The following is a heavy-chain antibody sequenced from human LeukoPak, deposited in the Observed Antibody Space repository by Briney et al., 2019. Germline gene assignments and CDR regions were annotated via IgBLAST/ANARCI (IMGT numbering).Heavy chain of an antibody. Sequence: PGGSLRLSCAASGFTFSGSAMHWVRQASGKGLEWVGRIRSKANSYATAYAASVKGRFNISRDDSKNTAYLQMNSLKTEDTAVYYCTRREPDYGDYGTPFDYWGQGTLVTVSS. J-gene: IGHJ4*02. CDR3: TRREPDYGDYGTPFDY. V-gene: IGHV3-73*01. CDR2: IRSKANSYAT. D-gene: IGHD4-17*01. CDR1: GFTFSGSA.